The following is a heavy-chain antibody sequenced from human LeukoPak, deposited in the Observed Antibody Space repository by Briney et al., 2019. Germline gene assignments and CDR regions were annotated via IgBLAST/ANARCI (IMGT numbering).Heavy chain of an antibody. CDR1: GYSFTTFW. Sequence: MHGESLKISCKGSGYSFTTFWIGWVRQMPGKGLEWMGIIYPGDSDTRYGPSFQGQVTISVDRSISTAYLKWSSLKASDTAIYYCARRGPVAENGYYFDSWGQGTLVTVSS. CDR2: IYPGDSDT. CDR3: ARRGPVAENGYYFDS. J-gene: IGHJ4*02. D-gene: IGHD2-15*01. V-gene: IGHV5-51*01.